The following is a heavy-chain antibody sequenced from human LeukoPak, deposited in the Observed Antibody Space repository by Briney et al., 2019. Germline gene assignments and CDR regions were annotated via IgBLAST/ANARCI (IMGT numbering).Heavy chain of an antibody. V-gene: IGHV1-8*01. D-gene: IGHD5/OR15-5a*01. CDR3: ARGRRDIVWDYYYMDV. Sequence: ASVKVSCKASGYTFTSYDINWVRQATGQGLEWMGWMNPNSGNTGYAQKIQGRVTMTRNTSISTSYMELSSLRSEDTAVYYCARGRRDIVWDYYYMDVWGKGTTVTISS. CDR1: GYTFTSYD. J-gene: IGHJ6*03. CDR2: MNPNSGNT.